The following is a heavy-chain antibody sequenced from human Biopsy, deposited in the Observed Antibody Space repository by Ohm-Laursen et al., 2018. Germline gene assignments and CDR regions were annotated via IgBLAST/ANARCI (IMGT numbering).Heavy chain of an antibody. CDR2: IYWNEKK. J-gene: IGHJ4*02. D-gene: IGHD3-22*01. Sequence: ATQTLTLTCTFSGFSLTTPGVGVGWIRQPPGKALEWLALIYWNEKKRFRPSLRDRLTIIKDTSKNQVVLTVTNVDPVDKATYYCARVLYYDSSGYFLDHWGQGTLVTVSS. V-gene: IGHV2-5*01. CDR1: GFSLTTPGVG. CDR3: ARVLYYDSSGYFLDH.